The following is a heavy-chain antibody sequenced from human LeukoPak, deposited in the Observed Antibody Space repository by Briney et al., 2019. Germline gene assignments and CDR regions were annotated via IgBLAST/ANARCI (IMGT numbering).Heavy chain of an antibody. CDR1: GFTFSSYW. J-gene: IGHJ4*02. CDR2: INSDGSST. Sequence: PGGSLRLSCAASGFTFSSYWMHWVRHGPGKGLVWVSRINSDGSSTNYADSVKGRFTISRDNAKNTLYPQMNSLRAEDTAMYYCARVVAGNFDYWGQGTLVTVSS. D-gene: IGHD6-19*01. CDR3: ARVVAGNFDY. V-gene: IGHV3-74*01.